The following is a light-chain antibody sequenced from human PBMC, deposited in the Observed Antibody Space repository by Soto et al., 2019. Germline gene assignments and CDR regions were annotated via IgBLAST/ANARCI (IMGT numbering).Light chain of an antibody. CDR2: AAS. V-gene: IGKV1-39*01. J-gene: IGKJ1*01. CDR1: QSISNY. Sequence: DIQMTQSPSSLSASVGDRVTITCRASQSISNYLNWYQQKPGKAPQLLIYAASNLRSEDPSRFSRGASGTDFTRTITSLPTEDFATYSGQQSYSSPWKFGQGTKVEIK. CDR3: QQSYSSPWK.